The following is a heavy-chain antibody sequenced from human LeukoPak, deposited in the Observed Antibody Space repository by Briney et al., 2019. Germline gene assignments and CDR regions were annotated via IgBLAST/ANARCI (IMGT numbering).Heavy chain of an antibody. CDR3: AREPTSSYYYMDV. Sequence: PGGSLRLSCAASGFTFSSYWMHWVRQAPGKGLVWVSRINSDGSSTRYADSVKGRLTISRDNAKSTLYLQMNSLRAEDTAVYYCAREPTSSYYYMDVWGKGTTVTVSS. V-gene: IGHV3-74*01. CDR2: INSDGSST. J-gene: IGHJ6*03. D-gene: IGHD5-12*01. CDR1: GFTFSSYW.